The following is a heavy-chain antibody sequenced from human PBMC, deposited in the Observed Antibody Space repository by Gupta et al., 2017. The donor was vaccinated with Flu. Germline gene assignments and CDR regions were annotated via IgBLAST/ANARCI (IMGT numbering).Heavy chain of an antibody. CDR3: ARDLKGYDSSGPEGY. Sequence: EVQLVESGGDLVRPGGSLRLSCAASGFTFSIYTMNWVRQAPGKGLEWVSSISSGSAYISYADSLKGRFTIARDNAKNSLFLQMNSLRVEDTAVYYCARDLKGYDSSGPEGYWGQGTLVTVSS. CDR1: GFTFSIYT. D-gene: IGHD3-22*01. CDR2: ISSGSAYI. V-gene: IGHV3-21*01. J-gene: IGHJ4*02.